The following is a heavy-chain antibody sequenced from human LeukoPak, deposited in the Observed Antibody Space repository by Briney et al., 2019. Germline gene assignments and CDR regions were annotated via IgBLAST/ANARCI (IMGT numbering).Heavy chain of an antibody. CDR1: GGSFSGYY. V-gene: IGHV4-34*01. CDR3: ARGRDERSTDV. Sequence: PSETLSLTCAVYGGSFSGYYWSWIRQPPGKGLEWIGEIYHSGSTNYNPSLKSRVTISVDTSKNQFSLKLSSVTAADTALYYCARGRDERSTDVWGQGTTVTVSS. CDR2: IYHSGST. J-gene: IGHJ6*02.